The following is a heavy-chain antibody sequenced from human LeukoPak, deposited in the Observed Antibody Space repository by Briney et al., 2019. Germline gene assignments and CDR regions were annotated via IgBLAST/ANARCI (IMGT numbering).Heavy chain of an antibody. Sequence: GGSLRLSCAASGFSFNEYWMHWVRQAPGKGLMWVSRIDSDGSSTSYADSVKGRFTISRDNAKNTLYLQMNSLRAEGTAVYYCARAVAAGPLDYWGQGTLVTVSS. CDR2: IDSDGSST. D-gene: IGHD6-19*01. V-gene: IGHV3-74*01. J-gene: IGHJ4*02. CDR3: ARAVAAGPLDY. CDR1: GFSFNEYW.